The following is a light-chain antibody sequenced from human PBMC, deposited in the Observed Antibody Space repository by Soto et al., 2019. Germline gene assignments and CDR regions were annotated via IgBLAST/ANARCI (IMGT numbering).Light chain of an antibody. V-gene: IGKV3-20*01. CDR1: QSVSSSY. Sequence: EIVLTQSPGTLSLSPGERATLSCRASQSVSSSYLAWYQQKPGQAPRLLIYGASTRATSIPDRFSGSGSGTDFTLTISRLEPEDFAVYYCQHYAGSSWTFGQGTKVEIK. CDR3: QHYAGSSWT. J-gene: IGKJ1*01. CDR2: GAS.